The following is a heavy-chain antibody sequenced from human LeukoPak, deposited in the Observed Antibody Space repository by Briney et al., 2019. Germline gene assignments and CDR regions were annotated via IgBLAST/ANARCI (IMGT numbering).Heavy chain of an antibody. CDR1: GFTFSSYA. J-gene: IGHJ4*02. CDR3: AKDVSVMITFGGVKY. D-gene: IGHD3-16*01. CDR2: ISGSGGST. V-gene: IGHV3-23*01. Sequence: GGSLRLSCAVSGFTFSSYAMSWVRQAPGKGLGWVSAISGSGGSTYYADSVKGRFTISRDNSKNTLYLQMNSLRAEDTAVYYCAKDVSVMITFGGVKYWGQGTLVTVSS.